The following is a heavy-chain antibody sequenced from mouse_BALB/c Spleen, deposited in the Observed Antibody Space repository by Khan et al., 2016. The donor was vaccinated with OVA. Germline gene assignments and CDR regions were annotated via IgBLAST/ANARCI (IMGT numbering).Heavy chain of an antibody. D-gene: IGHD2-10*01. CDR2: MWSDGST. V-gene: IGHV2-6-1*01. Sequence: VQLKESGPGLVAPSQSLSITCTISGFSLTNYGVHWVRQPPGKGLEWLVLMWSDGSTTYNSALKSRLTISKDNSKSQVFLKMNSLHTDDTAMYFCARQPYYHYNVMDYWGQGTSVTVSS. CDR1: GFSLTNYG. CDR3: ARQPYYHYNVMDY. J-gene: IGHJ4*01.